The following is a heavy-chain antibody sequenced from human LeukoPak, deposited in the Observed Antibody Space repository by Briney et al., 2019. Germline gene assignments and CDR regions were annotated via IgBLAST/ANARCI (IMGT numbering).Heavy chain of an antibody. J-gene: IGHJ4*02. V-gene: IGHV3-7*01. CDR3: ASCYGDYDSFDY. Sequence: DSVKGRFTISRDNAKNSLNLQMNSLRAEDTAVYYCASCYGDYDSFDYWGQGTLVTVSS. D-gene: IGHD4-17*01.